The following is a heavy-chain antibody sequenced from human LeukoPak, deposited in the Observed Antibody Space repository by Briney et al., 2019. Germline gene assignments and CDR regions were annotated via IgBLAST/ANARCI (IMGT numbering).Heavy chain of an antibody. J-gene: IGHJ4*02. CDR2: IYSGGST. D-gene: IGHD5-18*01. CDR1: GFTVSSNY. Sequence: GGSLRLSCAASGFTVSSNYMSWVRQAPGKGLEWVSVIYSGGSTYYADSVKGRLTISRENSKNTLYLKMHSLRAEDTAVYYCARAHGYSPFDYWGQGTLVTVSS. V-gene: IGHV3-53*01. CDR3: ARAHGYSPFDY.